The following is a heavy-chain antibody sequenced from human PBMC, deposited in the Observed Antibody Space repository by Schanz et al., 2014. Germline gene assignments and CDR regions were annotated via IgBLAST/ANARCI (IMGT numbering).Heavy chain of an antibody. D-gene: IGHD3-22*01. J-gene: IGHJ4*02. CDR2: IGTAGDT. Sequence: EAQLVESGGGLVQPGGSLRLSCAASGFSIRNHDMHWVRQATGAGLEWVSAIGTAGDTFYLDSVKGRFSISRDYSKNTLYLQMNSLRAEDTAVYYCAKDPSHGDYDYYFDYWGQGTLVTVSS. V-gene: IGHV3-13*04. CDR1: GFSIRNHD. CDR3: AKDPSHGDYDYYFDY.